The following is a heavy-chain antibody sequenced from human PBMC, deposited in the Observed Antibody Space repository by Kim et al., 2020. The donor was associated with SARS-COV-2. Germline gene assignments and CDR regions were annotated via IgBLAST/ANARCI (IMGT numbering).Heavy chain of an antibody. CDR1: GFTFSSYS. J-gene: IGHJ3*02. V-gene: IGHV3-21*01. CDR2: ISSSSSYI. D-gene: IGHD1-26*01. CDR3: ARGGVGARDAFDI. Sequence: GGSLRLSCAASGFTFSSYSMNWVRQAPGKGLEWVSSISSSSSYIYFADSVKGRFTISRDNAKNSLYLQMNSLRAEDTAVYYCARGGVGARDAFDIWGQGTMVTVSS.